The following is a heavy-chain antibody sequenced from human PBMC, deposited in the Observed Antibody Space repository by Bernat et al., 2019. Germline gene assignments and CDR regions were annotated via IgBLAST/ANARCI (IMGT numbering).Heavy chain of an antibody. CDR1: GFTFSNYW. Sequence: EVQLVESGGGFVQPGGSLRLSRAASGFTFSNYWMHWVRQAPGKGLVWVSRISSDGSTTSYADSVKGRFTISRDNAKNTLFLQMNSLSAEDTAVYFCAREGSDTPYNWFDPWGQGTLVTVSS. V-gene: IGHV3-74*01. CDR2: ISSDGSTT. D-gene: IGHD5-18*01. CDR3: AREGSDTPYNWFDP. J-gene: IGHJ5*02.